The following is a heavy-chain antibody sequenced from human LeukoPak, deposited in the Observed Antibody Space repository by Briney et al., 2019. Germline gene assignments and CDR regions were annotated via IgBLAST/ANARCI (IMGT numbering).Heavy chain of an antibody. D-gene: IGHD6-13*01. CDR2: INPSGGST. J-gene: IGHJ4*02. CDR3: ACIAAAGTPFDY. V-gene: IGHV1-46*03. Sequence: ASVKVSCKASGGTFSSYAISWVRQAPGQGLEWMGIINPSGGSTSYAQKFQGRVTMTRDTSTSTVYMELSSLRSEDTAVYYCACIAAAGTPFDYWGQGTLVTVSS. CDR1: GGTFSSYA.